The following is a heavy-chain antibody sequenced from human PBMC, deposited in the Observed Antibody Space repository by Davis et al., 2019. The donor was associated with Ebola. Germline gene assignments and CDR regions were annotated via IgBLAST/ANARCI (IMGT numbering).Heavy chain of an antibody. Sequence: GGSLRLSCAASGFTFSRSAMHWVRQASGKGLEWVGRIRSQANSYATAYAASVKGRFTISRDDSKNTAYLQMNSLKTEDTAVYYCARERQLVRGYYYYYYGMDVWGQGTTVTVSS. D-gene: IGHD6-13*01. J-gene: IGHJ6*02. CDR1: GFTFSRSA. CDR3: ARERQLVRGYYYYYYGMDV. V-gene: IGHV3-73*01. CDR2: IRSQANSYAT.